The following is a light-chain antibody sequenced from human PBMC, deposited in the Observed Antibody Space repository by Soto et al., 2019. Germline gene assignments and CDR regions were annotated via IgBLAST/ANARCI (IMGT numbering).Light chain of an antibody. CDR1: SSDGEDYKD. J-gene: IGLJ1*01. V-gene: IGLV2-14*01. Sequence: QSALTQPASVSGSPGQSITISCTGISSDGEDYKDVSWYQQHPGKAPKLMIYEVTYRPSGVSNRFSGSKSGNTASLTISGLQAEDEAHYYCSSYTSTSTVFGTGTKVTVL. CDR3: SSYTSTSTV. CDR2: EVT.